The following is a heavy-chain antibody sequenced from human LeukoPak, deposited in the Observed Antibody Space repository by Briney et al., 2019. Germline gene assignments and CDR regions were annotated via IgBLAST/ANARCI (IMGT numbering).Heavy chain of an antibody. J-gene: IGHJ4*02. D-gene: IGHD1-1*01. Sequence: SETLSLTCTVSGGSLSSYYWSWIRQRPGKGLEWVGYIYYSGSIHYNPSLKSRVAISVDTAKNKFSLKLRSETCADTAVLHVAGTYGPWGRALYYFDSWGPGKLVTVSS. CDR2: IYYSGSI. V-gene: IGHV4-59*01. CDR3: AGTYGPWGRALYYFDS. CDR1: GGSLSSYY.